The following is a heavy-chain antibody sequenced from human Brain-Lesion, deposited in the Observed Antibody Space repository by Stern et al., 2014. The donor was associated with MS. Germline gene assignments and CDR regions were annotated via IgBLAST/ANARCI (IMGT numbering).Heavy chain of an antibody. Sequence: QLGESGAEVKKPGASVKVSCKASGYTFSSYDITWVRQASGHGLERMGWMNPYSGNTGYAQKFKGRVSMTSDPSISTVYMELTSLTSDDTAVYFCARAVRNQLLSEYWGQGTLVTVSS. CDR3: ARAVRNQLLSEY. CDR1: GYTFSSYD. V-gene: IGHV1-8*01. CDR2: MNPYSGNT. J-gene: IGHJ4*02. D-gene: IGHD2-2*01.